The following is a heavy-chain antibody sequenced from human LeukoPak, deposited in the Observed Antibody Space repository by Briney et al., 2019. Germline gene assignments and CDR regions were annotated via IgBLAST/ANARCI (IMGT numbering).Heavy chain of an antibody. V-gene: IGHV3-21*01. CDR1: GFTFSSYS. D-gene: IGHD6-19*01. J-gene: IGHJ5*02. CDR2: ISSSSYI. Sequence: PGGSLRLSCAASGFTFSSYSMNWVRQAPGKGLEWVSSISSSSYIYYADSVKGRFTISRDNAKNSLYLQMNSLRAEDTAVYYCAREDSSGPFDWFDPWGQGTLVTVSS. CDR3: AREDSSGPFDWFDP.